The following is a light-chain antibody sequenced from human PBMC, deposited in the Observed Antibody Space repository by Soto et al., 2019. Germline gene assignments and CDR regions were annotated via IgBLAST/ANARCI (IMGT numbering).Light chain of an antibody. Sequence: AIRMTQSPSSFSASTGDRVTITCRASQGISSYLAWYQQKQGKAPKLLLYAASNLQSGVPSRFSGSGSGTDFTLTISCLQSEDFATYYCQQYYSYPFTFGPGTKVDIK. CDR3: QQYYSYPFT. CDR1: QGISSY. V-gene: IGKV1-8*01. J-gene: IGKJ3*01. CDR2: AAS.